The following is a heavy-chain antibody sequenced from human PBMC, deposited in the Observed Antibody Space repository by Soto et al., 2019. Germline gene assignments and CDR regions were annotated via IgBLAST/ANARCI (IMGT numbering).Heavy chain of an antibody. Sequence: GGSLILYCAASGFNFSLFFMHWVRQVPGKGLEWVAVKSFDGSNTHYADSVNGRFLISRDNFKEILYLQMNSLRPEDTAVYFCAKDYFYDSVGYYGPFDHWGQGT. V-gene: IGHV3-30*18. J-gene: IGHJ4*02. CDR1: GFNFSLFF. D-gene: IGHD3-22*01. CDR3: AKDYFYDSVGYYGPFDH. CDR2: KSFDGSNT.